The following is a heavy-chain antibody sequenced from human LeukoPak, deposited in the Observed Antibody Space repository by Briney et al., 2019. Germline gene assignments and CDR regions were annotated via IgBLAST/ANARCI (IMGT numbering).Heavy chain of an antibody. V-gene: IGHV4-34*01. CDR2: INHSGST. D-gene: IGHD3-16*01. Sequence: SETLSLTCAVYGGSFSGYYWSWIRPPPGKGLEWIGEINHSGSTNQNPSLKSRVTISVDTSKNQFSLKLSSVTAADTAVYYCARGGGSSLGYYYYYGMDVWGQGTTVTVSS. J-gene: IGHJ6*02. CDR1: GGSFSGYY. CDR3: ARGGGSSLGYYYYYGMDV.